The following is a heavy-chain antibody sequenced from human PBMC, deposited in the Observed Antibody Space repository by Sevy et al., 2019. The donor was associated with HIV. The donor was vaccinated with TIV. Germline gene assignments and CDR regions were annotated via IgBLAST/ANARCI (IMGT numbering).Heavy chain of an antibody. V-gene: IGHV3-23*01. CDR2: ISGSGVST. J-gene: IGHJ4*02. CDR1: GFTFSSYA. Sequence: GGSLRLSCAASGFTFSSYAMSWVRQAPGKGLEWVSAISGSGVSTYYADSVKGRFTISRDNARNSLYLRMNSLRAEDTALYYCVRAIAAAGSFWGQGTLVTVSS. D-gene: IGHD6-13*01. CDR3: VRAIAAAGSF.